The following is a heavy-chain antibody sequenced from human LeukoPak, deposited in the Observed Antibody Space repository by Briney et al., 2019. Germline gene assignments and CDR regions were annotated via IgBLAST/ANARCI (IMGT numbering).Heavy chain of an antibody. J-gene: IGHJ4*01. D-gene: IGHD2-2*01. V-gene: IGHV1-18*01. CDR1: GYTFTSHD. CDR3: ARGGTTSWVGSFDH. CDR2: IIPYNGNT. Sequence: GASVKVSCKASGYTFTSHDISWVRQAPGQGLEWMGWIIPYNGNTNYAQNLQGRVSMTTDTSTTTAYMVLRSLTSDDTAVYYCARGGTTSWVGSFDHWGQGTLVTLSS.